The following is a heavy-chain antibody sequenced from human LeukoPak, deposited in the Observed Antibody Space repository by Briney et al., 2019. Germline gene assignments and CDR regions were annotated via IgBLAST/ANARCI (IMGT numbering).Heavy chain of an antibody. D-gene: IGHD6-6*01. Sequence: PGGSLRLSCAASGFTFSSYGMHWVRQAPGKGLEWVAVISYDGSNKYYADSVKGRFTISRDNSKNTLYLQMNSLRAEDTAVYYCAKDASFIAARGSGGFDYWGQGTLVTVSS. CDR2: ISYDGSNK. V-gene: IGHV3-30*18. J-gene: IGHJ4*02. CDR3: AKDASFIAARGSGGFDY. CDR1: GFTFSSYG.